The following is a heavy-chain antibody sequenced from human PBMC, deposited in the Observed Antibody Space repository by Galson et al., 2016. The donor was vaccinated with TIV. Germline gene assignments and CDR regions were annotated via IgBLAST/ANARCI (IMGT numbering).Heavy chain of an antibody. Sequence: SVKVSCKASGYTFRNYGFSWVRQAPGQGLEWQGWISSYNGDTNYAHNLRGRLTMTTDSSTTTASMELRSLRSDDTAVYFCARDRGSMTMILVVDYHYGMDVWGQGTTVTVSS. CDR3: ARDRGSMTMILVVDYHYGMDV. D-gene: IGHD3-22*01. CDR1: GYTFRNYG. CDR2: ISSYNGDT. V-gene: IGHV1-18*04. J-gene: IGHJ6*02.